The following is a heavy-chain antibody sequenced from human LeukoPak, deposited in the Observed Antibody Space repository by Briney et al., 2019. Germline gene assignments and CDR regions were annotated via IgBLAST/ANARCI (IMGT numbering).Heavy chain of an antibody. CDR2: INAGNGNT. J-gene: IGHJ5*02. CDR1: GYTFTSYA. D-gene: IGHD2-2*02. V-gene: IGHV1-3*01. Sequence: ASVKVSCKASGYTFTSYAMHWVRQAPGQRLEWMGWINAGNGNTKYSQKFQGRVTMTTDTSTSTAYMELRSLRSDDTAVYYCARVEDIVVVPAAIPAWFDPWGQGTLVTVSS. CDR3: ARVEDIVVVPAAIPAWFDP.